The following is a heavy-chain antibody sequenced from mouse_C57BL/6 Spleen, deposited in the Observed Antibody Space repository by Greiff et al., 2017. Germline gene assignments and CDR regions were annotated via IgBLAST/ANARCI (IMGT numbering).Heavy chain of an antibody. J-gene: IGHJ4*01. CDR3: ARYYYGSSYDAMDY. Sequence: QVQLQQSGAELVRPGTSVKLSCKASGYTFTSYWMHWVKQRPGQGLEWIGVIDPSDSYTNYNQKFKGKATLTVDTSSSTAYMQLSSLTSEDSAVYYCARYYYGSSYDAMDYWGQGTSVTVSS. CDR1: GYTFTSYW. D-gene: IGHD1-1*01. V-gene: IGHV1-59*01. CDR2: IDPSDSYT.